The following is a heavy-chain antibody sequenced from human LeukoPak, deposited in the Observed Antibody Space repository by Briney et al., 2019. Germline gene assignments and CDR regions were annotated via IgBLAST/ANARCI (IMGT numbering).Heavy chain of an antibody. V-gene: IGHV3-21*01. D-gene: IGHD7-27*01. CDR3: ARGWGSSAEYFQH. CDR2: ISSSSSYI. J-gene: IGHJ1*01. Sequence: PGGSLRLSCAASGFTFSSYSMNWVRQALGKGLEWVSSISSSSSYIYYADSVKGRFTISRDNAKNSLYLQMNSLRAEDTAVYYCARGWGSSAEYFQHWGQGTLVTVSS. CDR1: GFTFSSYS.